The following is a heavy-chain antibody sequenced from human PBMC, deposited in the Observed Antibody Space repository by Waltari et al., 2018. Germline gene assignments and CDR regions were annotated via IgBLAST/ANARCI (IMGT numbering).Heavy chain of an antibody. CDR1: GDSAPSNSAA. J-gene: IGHJ5*02. CDR3: AREAAAAGYNWFDP. Sequence: QVQLQQSGPGLVKPSQTLSLTCAISGDSAPSNSAAWNWIRQSPSSGREWLVRTYYRSNWYNDYAVSVKSRITINPDTSKNQFSLQLNSVTPEDTAVYYCAREAAAAGYNWFDPWGQGTLVTVSS. CDR2: TYYRSNWYN. D-gene: IGHD6-13*01. V-gene: IGHV6-1*01.